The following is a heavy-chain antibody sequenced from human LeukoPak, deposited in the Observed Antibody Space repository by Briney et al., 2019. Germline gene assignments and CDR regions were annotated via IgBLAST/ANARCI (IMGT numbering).Heavy chain of an antibody. CDR3: ARVTLDIAAAGTLNFDY. D-gene: IGHD6-13*01. CDR1: GGSISSYY. J-gene: IGHJ4*02. Sequence: SETLSLTCTVSGGSISSYYWSWIRQPPGKGLEWIGYIYYSGSTNYNPSLKSRVTISVDTSKNQFSLKLSSVTAADTAVYYCARVTLDIAAAGTLNFDYWGQGTMVTVSS. CDR2: IYYSGST. V-gene: IGHV4-59*01.